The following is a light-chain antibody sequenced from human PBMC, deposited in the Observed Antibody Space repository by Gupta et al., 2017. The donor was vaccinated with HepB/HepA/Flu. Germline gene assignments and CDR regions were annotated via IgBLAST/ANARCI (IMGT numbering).Light chain of an antibody. CDR2: GAS. CDR3: QQYGSSMYT. Sequence: ENVLTQSPGTLSLSPGERATLSCRASQSVSSKSLTWYQQKPGQAPRLLIYGASNRATGIPDRYSGSGSGTEFTLTISRLEPEDFAVYYCQQYGSSMYTFGQGTKLEIK. J-gene: IGKJ2*01. V-gene: IGKV3-20*01. CDR1: QSVSSKS.